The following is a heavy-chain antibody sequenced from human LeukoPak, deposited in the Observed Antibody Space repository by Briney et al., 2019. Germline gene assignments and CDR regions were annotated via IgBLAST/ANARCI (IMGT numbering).Heavy chain of an antibody. CDR1: GFTFSSHK. CDR3: ARDVWFDP. J-gene: IGHJ5*02. V-gene: IGHV3-48*03. CDR2: ISSGGSTI. Sequence: GGSLRLSCAASGFTFSSHKMNWVRQPPGKGLEWVSYISSGGSTIYYADSVKGRFTVSRDNAKNSLYLQMNSLRAEDTALYYCARDVWFDPWGQGTLVTVSS.